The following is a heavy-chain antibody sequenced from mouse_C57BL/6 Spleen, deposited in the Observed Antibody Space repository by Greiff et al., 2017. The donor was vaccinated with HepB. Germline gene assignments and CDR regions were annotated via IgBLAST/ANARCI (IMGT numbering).Heavy chain of an antibody. CDR2: IDPEDGDT. Sequence: EVQLQQSGAELVRPGASVKLSCTASGFNIKDYYMHWVKQRPEQGLEWIGRIDPEDGDTEYAPKFQGKATMTADTSSNTAYLQLSSLTSEDNAVYYCTTPYDYDVNWYFDVWGTGTTVTVSS. D-gene: IGHD2-4*01. CDR3: TTPYDYDVNWYFDV. CDR1: GFNIKDYY. J-gene: IGHJ1*03. V-gene: IGHV14-1*01.